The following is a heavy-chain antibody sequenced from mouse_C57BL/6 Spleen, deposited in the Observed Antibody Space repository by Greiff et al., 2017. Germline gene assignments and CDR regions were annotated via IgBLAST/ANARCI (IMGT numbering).Heavy chain of an antibody. D-gene: IGHD2-5*01. CDR1: GYTFTSYW. Sequence: VQLQQPGAELVMPGASVKLSCKASGYTFTSYWMHWVKQRPGQGLEWIGEIDPSDSYTNYNQKFKGKSTLTVDKSSITAYMQLSSLTSEDSAVYYCARKASYSNYGFAYWGQGTPVTVSA. J-gene: IGHJ3*01. CDR2: IDPSDSYT. CDR3: ARKASYSNYGFAY. V-gene: IGHV1-69*01.